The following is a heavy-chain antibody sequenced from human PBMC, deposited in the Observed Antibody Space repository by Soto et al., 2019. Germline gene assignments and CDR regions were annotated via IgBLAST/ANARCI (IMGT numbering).Heavy chain of an antibody. CDR2: IKENGDEK. CDR3: ARTKGAVAFDI. J-gene: IGHJ3*02. D-gene: IGHD3-16*01. V-gene: IGHV3-7*01. Sequence: EQLVESGGGLVQPGGSLRLSCATSGFTFGTYWMTWVRQAPGKGLEWVANIKENGDEKYYVDSVKGRFTISRDNAENSLYLQMSSLRVEDTALYYCARTKGAVAFDIWGQGTMVTVSS. CDR1: GFTFGTYW.